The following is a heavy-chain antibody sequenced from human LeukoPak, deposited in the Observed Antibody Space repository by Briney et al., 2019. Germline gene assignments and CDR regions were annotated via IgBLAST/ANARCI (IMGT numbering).Heavy chain of an antibody. Sequence: GGSLRLSCAASGFTFSSYAMSWVRQAPGEGLEWVSSISTTGSTTYYADSVRGRFSISRDNSQNTLSLQMDSLTAADTAVYSCATYDLWTTYYTFQYWGQGTLVSVSS. J-gene: IGHJ4*02. CDR1: GFTFSSYA. D-gene: IGHD3-3*01. CDR3: ATYDLWTTYYTFQY. V-gene: IGHV3-23*01. CDR2: ISTTGSTT.